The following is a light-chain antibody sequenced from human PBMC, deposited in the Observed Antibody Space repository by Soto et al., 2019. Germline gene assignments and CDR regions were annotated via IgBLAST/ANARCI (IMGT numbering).Light chain of an antibody. J-gene: IGKJ3*01. CDR2: DAS. V-gene: IGKV3-20*01. CDR1: QSVSSSY. CDR3: QQDGSSPLFT. Sequence: EIVLTQSPGTLSLSPGERATLSCRASQSVSSSYLAWYQQKPGQAPRLLIYDASSRATGIQDRFSGSGSGTDVTLLISRLETEDLAVYYCQQDGSSPLFTFGPVTKVDIK.